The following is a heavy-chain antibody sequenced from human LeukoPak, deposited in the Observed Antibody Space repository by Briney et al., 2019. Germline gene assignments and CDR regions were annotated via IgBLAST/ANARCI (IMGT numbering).Heavy chain of an antibody. J-gene: IGHJ6*02. CDR3: ARDKAKVPYCSGGSCWYYYYGMDV. D-gene: IGHD2-15*01. V-gene: IGHV1-69*13. CDR2: IIPIFGTA. CDR1: GGTFSSYA. Sequence: SVKVSCKASGGTFSSYAISWVRQAPGQGLEWMGGIIPIFGTANYAQKFQGRVTITADESTSTAYMELSSLRSEDTAVYYCARDKAKVPYCSGGSCWYYYYGMDVWGQGTTVTVSS.